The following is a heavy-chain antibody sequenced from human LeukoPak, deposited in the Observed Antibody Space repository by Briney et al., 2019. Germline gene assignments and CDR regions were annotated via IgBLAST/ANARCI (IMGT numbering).Heavy chain of an antibody. CDR2: IIPIFGTA. J-gene: IGHJ4*02. CDR3: ARSRGAADYYFDY. D-gene: IGHD3-10*01. Sequence: GASVNVSFKASVGTFSSYPFSWVRQAPAQGLEWMGGIIPIFGTANYAQKFQGRVTITADECTSTAYMELSSLRSEDTAVYYCARSRGAADYYFDYWGQGTLVTVS. V-gene: IGHV1-69*13. CDR1: VGTFSSYP.